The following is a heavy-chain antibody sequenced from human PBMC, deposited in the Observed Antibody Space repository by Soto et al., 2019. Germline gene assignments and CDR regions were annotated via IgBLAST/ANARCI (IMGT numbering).Heavy chain of an antibody. J-gene: IGHJ5*02. CDR2: ISLYSDGT. CDR1: GSTFYNYG. Sequence: VKGSWKTSGSTFYNYGIAGGRQDPGQPLEWLGWISLYSDGTNYAQKFQGRVSMTTDTSTTTAYMELRSLRSDDTAVYYCARVVPGAEAWFGPWGQGTLVTCSS. D-gene: IGHD2-2*01. V-gene: IGHV1-18*01. CDR3: ARVVPGAEAWFGP.